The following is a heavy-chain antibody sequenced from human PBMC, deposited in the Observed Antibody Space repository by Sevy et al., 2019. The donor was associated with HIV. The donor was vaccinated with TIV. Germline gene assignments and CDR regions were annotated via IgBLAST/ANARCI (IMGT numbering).Heavy chain of an antibody. CDR3: AKGDTSFYGMDV. CDR1: GFTFGTYT. D-gene: IGHD5-18*01. Sequence: GGSLRLSCAASGFTFGTYTMNWVRQAPGKGLEWVSAISGSGGSTYYTDSVKGRFTISRDNSKTTLYLQMNSLSAEDTAVYYCAKGDTSFYGMDVWGQGTTVTVSS. CDR2: ISGSGGST. J-gene: IGHJ6*02. V-gene: IGHV3-23*01.